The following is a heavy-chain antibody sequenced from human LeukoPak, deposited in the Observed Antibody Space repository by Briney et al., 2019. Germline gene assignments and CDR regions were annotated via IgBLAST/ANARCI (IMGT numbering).Heavy chain of an antibody. CDR1: GGSISSGSYY. J-gene: IGHJ4*02. V-gene: IGHV4-61*02. CDR3: AVSSMATTSSFDY. Sequence: PSQTLSLTCTVSGGSISSGSYYWNWIRQPAGKGLEWIGRVYTSGSTSYNPSLKSRVTMSVDTSKNQFSLKLSSVTAADTAAYYCAVSSMATTSSFDYWGQGTLVTVSS. CDR2: VYTSGST. D-gene: IGHD5-24*01.